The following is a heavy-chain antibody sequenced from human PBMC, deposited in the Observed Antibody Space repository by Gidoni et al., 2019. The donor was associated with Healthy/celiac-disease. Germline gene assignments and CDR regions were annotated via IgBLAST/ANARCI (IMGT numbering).Heavy chain of an antibody. J-gene: IGHJ4*02. Sequence: EVQLVESGGGLVQPGGSLRLSCAASGFTFSSYEMNWVRQAPGKGLEWVSYISSSGSTIYYADSVKGRFTISRDNAKNSLYLQMNSLRAEDTAVYYCARWGLLWQQLVNWGQGTLVTVSS. V-gene: IGHV3-48*03. CDR1: GFTFSSYE. CDR2: ISSSGSTI. CDR3: ARWGLLWQQLVN. D-gene: IGHD6-13*01.